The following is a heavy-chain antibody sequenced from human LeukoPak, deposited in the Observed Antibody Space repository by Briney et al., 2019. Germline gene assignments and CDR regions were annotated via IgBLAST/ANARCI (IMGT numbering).Heavy chain of an antibody. CDR2: ISYDGSNK. CDR1: GFTFSSYG. V-gene: IGHV3-30*18. D-gene: IGHD6-19*01. Sequence: GGSLRLSCAASGFTFSSYGMHWVRQAPGKGLEWVAVISYDGSNKYYADSVKGRFTISRDNSKSTLYLQMSSLRAEDTAVYYCVKDRVGQWLVLGGDYWGQGTLVTVSS. J-gene: IGHJ4*02. CDR3: VKDRVGQWLVLGGDY.